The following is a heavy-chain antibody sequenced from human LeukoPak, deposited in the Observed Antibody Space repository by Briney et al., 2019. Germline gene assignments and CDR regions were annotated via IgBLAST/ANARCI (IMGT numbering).Heavy chain of an antibody. V-gene: IGHV3-15*05. Sequence: GGSLRLSCAASGFTFSNAWMSWVRQAPGKGLEWVGRIKSKTDGGTTDYAAPVKGRFTISRDDSKNTLYLQMNSLRAEDTALYYCAREYLKYYDFWSGYTYWGQGTLVTVSS. J-gene: IGHJ4*02. CDR2: IKSKTDGGTT. D-gene: IGHD3-3*01. CDR1: GFTFSNAW. CDR3: AREYLKYYDFWSGYTY.